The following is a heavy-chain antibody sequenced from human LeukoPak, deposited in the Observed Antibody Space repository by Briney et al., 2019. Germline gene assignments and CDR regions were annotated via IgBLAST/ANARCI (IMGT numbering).Heavy chain of an antibody. V-gene: IGHV3-23*01. CDR2: ISGSGGST. CDR3: AREHDYGDSADY. D-gene: IGHD4-17*01. CDR1: GFTFSSYA. Sequence: GGSLRLSCAASGFTFSSYAMSWVRQAPGKGLEWVSAISGSGGSTYYADSVKGRFTISRDNAKNSLYLQMNSLRAEDTAVYYCAREHDYGDSADYWGQGTLVTVSS. J-gene: IGHJ4*02.